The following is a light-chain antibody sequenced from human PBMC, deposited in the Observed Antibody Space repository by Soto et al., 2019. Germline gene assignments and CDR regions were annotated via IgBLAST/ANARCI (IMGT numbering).Light chain of an antibody. CDR3: QQNYSTPRT. V-gene: IGKV1-39*01. J-gene: IGKJ1*01. CDR2: AAS. CDR1: QNINNY. Sequence: DIQMTQSPASLSASVGDRVTITCGASQNINNYLSCYQQTPGKAPKLLIYAASSLQSGVPSRFSGSGSGTDFSRTISSLQPEDFATYYCQQNYSTPRTFGQGTKVDIK.